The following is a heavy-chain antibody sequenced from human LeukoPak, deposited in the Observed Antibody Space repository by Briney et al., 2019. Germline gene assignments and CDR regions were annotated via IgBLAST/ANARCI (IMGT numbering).Heavy chain of an antibody. D-gene: IGHD3-3*01. CDR2: ISAYNGNT. J-gene: IGHJ5*02. CDR1: GYTFTSYG. CDR3: ARGPHGRTYDRVNRFDP. Sequence: ASVKVSCKASGYTFTSYGISWVRQAPGQGLEWMGWISAYNGNTNYAQKAQGRVTMTTDTSTRTAYMELRRLRADDRAVYYCARGPHGRTYDRVNRFDPWGPGDLVTVSS. V-gene: IGHV1-18*01.